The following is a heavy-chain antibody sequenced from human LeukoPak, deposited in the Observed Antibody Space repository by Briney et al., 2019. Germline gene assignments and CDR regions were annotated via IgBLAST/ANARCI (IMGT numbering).Heavy chain of an antibody. CDR3: ARSRDGYNYFDY. V-gene: IGHV4-31*03. CDR1: GGSISGGDYY. CDR2: IYYSGST. J-gene: IGHJ4*02. D-gene: IGHD5-24*01. Sequence: SETLSLTCTVSGGSISGGDYYWNWIRQHPGKGLEWIRYIYYSGSTNYNPSLKSRVTISVDMSKNQFSLKLSSLTAADTAVYYCARSRDGYNYFDYWGQGTLVTVSS.